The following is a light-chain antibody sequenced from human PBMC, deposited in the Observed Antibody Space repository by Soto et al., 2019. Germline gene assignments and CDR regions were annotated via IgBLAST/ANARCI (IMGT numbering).Light chain of an antibody. J-gene: IGLJ1*01. CDR2: RNT. CDR1: SANIGAGYD. CDR3: QSHDSSLSGSV. Sequence: QSVLTQPPSVSGAPGQRVTISWTGSSANIGAGYDVHWYQQLPRAAPRLLIYRNTNRPSGVPGRFSGSKSGTSASLAITGLQAEDEADYYCQSHDSSLSGSVFGTGTKVTVL. V-gene: IGLV1-40*01.